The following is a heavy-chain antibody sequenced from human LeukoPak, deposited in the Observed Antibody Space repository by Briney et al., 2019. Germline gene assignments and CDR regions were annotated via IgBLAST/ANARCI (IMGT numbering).Heavy chain of an antibody. CDR1: GYFISSGYY. D-gene: IGHD2-2*01. CDR2: IYHSGST. J-gene: IGHJ4*02. V-gene: IGHV4-38-2*02. CDR3: ARVRGYCSSTICYRYYFDY. Sequence: SETLSLTCTVSGYFISSGYYWGWIRQPPGEGLEWIGTIYHSGSTYYNPSLKSRVTISVDTSKNQFSLKLTSVTAADTAVYYCARVRGYCSSTICYRYYFDYWGQGTLVTVSS.